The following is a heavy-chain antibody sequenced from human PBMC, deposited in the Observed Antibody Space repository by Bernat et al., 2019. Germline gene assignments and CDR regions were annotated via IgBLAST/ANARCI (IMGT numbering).Heavy chain of an antibody. CDR1: GGSISSSNW. D-gene: IGHD5-18*01. V-gene: IGHV4-4*02. CDR3: ARVGMSGYSYGYAFYYYYGMDV. Sequence: QVQLQVSGPGLVKPSGTLSLTCAVSGGSISSSNWWSWVRQPPGKGLEWIGEIYHSGSTNYNPSLKSRVTISVDKSKNQFSLKLSSVTAADTAVYYCARVGMSGYSYGYAFYYYYGMDVWGQGTTVTVSS. J-gene: IGHJ6*02. CDR2: IYHSGST.